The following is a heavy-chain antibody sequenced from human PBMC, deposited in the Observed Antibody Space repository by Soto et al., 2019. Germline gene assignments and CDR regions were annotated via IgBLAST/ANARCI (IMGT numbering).Heavy chain of an antibody. J-gene: IGHJ6*03. CDR1: GFTVSSNY. CDR2: IYSGGST. D-gene: IGHD2-2*01. CDR3: ATRYCSSTSCPGGYYYYYMDV. V-gene: IGHV3-66*04. Sequence: GGSLRLSCAASGFTVSSNYMSWVRQAPGKGLEWVSVIYSGGSTYYADSVKGRFTISRDNSKNTLYLQMNSLRAEDTAVYYCATRYCSSTSCPGGYYYYYMDVWGKGTTVTVSS.